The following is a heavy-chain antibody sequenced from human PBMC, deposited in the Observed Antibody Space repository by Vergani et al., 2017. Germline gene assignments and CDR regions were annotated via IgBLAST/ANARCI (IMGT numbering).Heavy chain of an antibody. CDR1: VGTFSSYT. Sequence: QVQLVQSGAEVKKPGSSVKVSCKSSVGTFSSYTISWVRQAPGQGLEWMGRIIPILGIANYAQKFQGRVTITADKSTSTAYMELSSLRSEDTAVYYCARRGETTVMANYYDYGMDVGSEGTTVTVS. D-gene: IGHD4-11*01. CDR3: ARRGETTVMANYYDYGMDV. V-gene: IGHV1-69*02. CDR2: IIPILGIA. J-gene: IGHJ6*02.